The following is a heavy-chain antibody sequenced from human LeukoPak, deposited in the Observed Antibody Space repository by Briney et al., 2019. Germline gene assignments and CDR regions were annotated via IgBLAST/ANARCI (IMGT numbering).Heavy chain of an antibody. Sequence: GGSLRLSCAASGFSLRAYDLIWVRQAPGKGLDWVSIINGGGDIMMYEDSVKGRFTISRDNSKNTYYLQMNSLRVEDTAVYYCAMRDRGYGLDIWGQGTMVTVSS. J-gene: IGHJ3*02. CDR2: INGGGDIM. V-gene: IGHV3-23*01. D-gene: IGHD3-10*01. CDR3: AMRDRGYGLDI. CDR1: GFSLRAYD.